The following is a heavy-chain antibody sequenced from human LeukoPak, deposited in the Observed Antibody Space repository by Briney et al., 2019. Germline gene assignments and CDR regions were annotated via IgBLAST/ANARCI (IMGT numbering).Heavy chain of an antibody. Sequence: ASVKVSCKASGYIFTDYYMHWVRQAPGQELGWMGRINPNSGGTNYAQKFQGRVTMTTDTSTSTAYMELRSLRSDDTAVYYCARVSSIVGATTLDYWGQGTLVTVSS. CDR3: ARVSSIVGATTLDY. CDR1: GYIFTDYY. J-gene: IGHJ4*02. CDR2: INPNSGGT. V-gene: IGHV1/OR15-1*04. D-gene: IGHD1-26*01.